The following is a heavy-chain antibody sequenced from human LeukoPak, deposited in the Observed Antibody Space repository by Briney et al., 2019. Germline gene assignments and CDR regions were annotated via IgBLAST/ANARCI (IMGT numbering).Heavy chain of an antibody. CDR2: MNPNSGNT. V-gene: IGHV1-8*01. CDR1: GYTFTSYD. CDR3: ARGLVGRYSYGYGTNWFDP. Sequence: ASVKVSCKASGYTFTSYDMNWVRQATRQGLEWMGWMNPNSGNTGYAQKFQGRVTMTRNTSISTAYMELSSLRSEDTAVYYCARGLVGRYSYGYGTNWFDPWGQGSLVTVSS. D-gene: IGHD5-18*01. J-gene: IGHJ5*02.